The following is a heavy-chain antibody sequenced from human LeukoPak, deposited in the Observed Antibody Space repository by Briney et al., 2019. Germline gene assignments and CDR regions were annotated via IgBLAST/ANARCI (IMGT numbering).Heavy chain of an antibody. CDR1: GFIFSSYA. D-gene: IGHD1-1*01. CDR2: ISGSGGST. V-gene: IGHV3-23*01. J-gene: IGHJ6*02. CDR3: AKTLHMSPTTISYGLDV. Sequence: GGSLRLSCVGSGFIFSSYAMSWVCEAPGKGLEWVSGISGSGGSTHYADSVKGRFTISRDNSKNTLYLQMNGLRAEDTAIFYCAKTLHMSPTTISYGLDVWGQGITVTVSS.